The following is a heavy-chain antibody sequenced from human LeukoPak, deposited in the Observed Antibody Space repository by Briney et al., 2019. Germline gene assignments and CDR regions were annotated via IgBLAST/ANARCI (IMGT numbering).Heavy chain of an antibody. CDR2: IYYGGST. V-gene: IGHV4-39*01. CDR3: AGGFDY. J-gene: IGHJ4*02. Sequence: SETLSLTCTVSGGSISSSTYYWGWIRQPPEKGLEWIGSIYYGGSTYYNPSLKRRVTISVDTSKNQFSLKLSSVTAADTAVYYCAGGFDYWGQGALVTVSS. D-gene: IGHD1-26*01. CDR1: GGSISSSTYY.